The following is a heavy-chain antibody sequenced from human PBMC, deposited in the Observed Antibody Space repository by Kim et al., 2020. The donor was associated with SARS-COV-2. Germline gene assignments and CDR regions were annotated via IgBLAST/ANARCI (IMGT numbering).Heavy chain of an antibody. CDR2: IYYSGST. CDR1: GGSISSYY. Sequence: SETLSLTCTVSGGSISSYYWSWIRQPPGKGLEWIGYIYYSGSTNYNPSLKSRVTISVDTSKNQFSLKLSSVTAADTAVYYCARHYGGNSVARAFDIWGQGTMVTVSS. V-gene: IGHV4-59*01. J-gene: IGHJ3*02. D-gene: IGHD4-17*01. CDR3: ARHYGGNSVARAFDI.